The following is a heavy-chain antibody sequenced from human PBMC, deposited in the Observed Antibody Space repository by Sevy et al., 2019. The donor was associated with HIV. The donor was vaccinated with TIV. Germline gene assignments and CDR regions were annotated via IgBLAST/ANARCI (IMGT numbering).Heavy chain of an antibody. Sequence: ASVKVPCEASGYTFTSYDINWVRQATGQGLEWMGWMSPNSGATGFAQKFQGRVTLTRNTSISTAYMEVSSLRSEDTAVYYCASGRNGDCWSYEYYYYGMDVWGQGTTVTVSS. CDR2: MSPNSGAT. J-gene: IGHJ6*02. CDR3: ASGRNGDCWSYEYYYYGMDV. CDR1: GYTFTSYD. D-gene: IGHD3-3*01. V-gene: IGHV1-8*01.